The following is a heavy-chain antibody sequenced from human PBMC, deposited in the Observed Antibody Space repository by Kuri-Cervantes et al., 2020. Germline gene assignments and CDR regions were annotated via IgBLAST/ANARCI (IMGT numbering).Heavy chain of an antibody. CDR3: AKDMGXAFVVVTAILXXHWFDP. CDR2: ISWNSGSI. CDR1: GXXXSSXY. J-gene: IGHJ5*02. Sequence: SLKIXCAASGXXXSSXYMSWVRQAPGKGLEWVTGISWNSGSIGXADSVKGRFTISGDNAKNSLYLQMNSLRAEDTALYYCAKDMGXAFVVVTAILXXHWFDPWGQGTLVTVSS. D-gene: IGHD2-21*02. V-gene: IGHV3-9*01.